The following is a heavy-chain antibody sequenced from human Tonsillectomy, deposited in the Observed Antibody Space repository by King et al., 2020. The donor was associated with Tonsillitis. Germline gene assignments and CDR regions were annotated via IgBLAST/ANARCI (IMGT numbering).Heavy chain of an antibody. J-gene: IGHJ4*02. CDR3: AKEYYDILTGYYARPFDY. CDR1: GFTFSNYA. CDR2: ISGSGGST. V-gene: IGHV3-23*04. D-gene: IGHD3-9*01. Sequence: EQLVQSGGDLVQPGGSLRLSCAASGFTFSNYAMSWVRQAPGKGLEWVSAISGSGGSTDYADSVKGRFTISRDNSKNTLYLQLNSLRAEDTAVYYCAKEYYDILTGYYARPFDYWGQGTLVTVSS.